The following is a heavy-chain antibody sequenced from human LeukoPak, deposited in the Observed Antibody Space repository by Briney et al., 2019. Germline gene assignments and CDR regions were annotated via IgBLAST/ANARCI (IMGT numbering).Heavy chain of an antibody. V-gene: IGHV4-59*08. Sequence: SETLSLTCIVSGGSLSNFYWSWIRQPPGKGLEGIGYIYYSGSTNYNPSLKSRVTISVDTSKNQFSLKLSSVTAADTAVYYCARQPDYGSGSYLYYFDYWGQGTLVTVSS. CDR3: ARQPDYGSGSYLYYFDY. D-gene: IGHD3-10*01. CDR1: GGSLSNFY. J-gene: IGHJ4*02. CDR2: IYYSGST.